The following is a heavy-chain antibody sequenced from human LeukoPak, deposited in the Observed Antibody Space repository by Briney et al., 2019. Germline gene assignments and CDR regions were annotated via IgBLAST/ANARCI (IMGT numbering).Heavy chain of an antibody. CDR1: GYTFTGYY. CDR2: INPNSGGT. J-gene: IGHJ4*02. Sequence: ASVKLSCKASGYTFTGYYMHWVRQAPRQGLEWMGWINPNSGGTNYAQNLQERLTITRDMSTNTAYMELSSLRSEDTAVYYCAAELYSGTYGRCCSFAFWGQGTPVTVSS. D-gene: IGHD1-26*01. V-gene: IGHV1-2*02. CDR3: AAELYSGTYGRCCSFAF.